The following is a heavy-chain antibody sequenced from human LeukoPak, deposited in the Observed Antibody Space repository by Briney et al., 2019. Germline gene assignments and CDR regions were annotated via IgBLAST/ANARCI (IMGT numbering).Heavy chain of an antibody. CDR2: IKNDGSEE. V-gene: IGHV3-7*01. CDR1: GFTFSSYW. CDR3: ARAIRGSSVDTGDR. J-gene: IGHJ4*02. Sequence: GGSLRLSCAASGFTFSSYWMRWVRQAPGKGLEGVANIKNDGSEEYYVDSVKGRFTISRDNAKNSLFLQMNSLTVEDTAVYYCARAIRGSSVDTGDRWGQGTLVTVSS. D-gene: IGHD3-10*01.